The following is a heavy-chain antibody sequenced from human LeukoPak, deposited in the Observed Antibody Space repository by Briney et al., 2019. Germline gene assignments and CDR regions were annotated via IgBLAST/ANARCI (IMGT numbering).Heavy chain of an antibody. CDR2: MNPNSGNT. J-gene: IGHJ6*02. CDR3: ASQNWNDIFSSYGMDV. CDR1: GYTFTSYD. V-gene: IGHV1-8*01. D-gene: IGHD1-1*01. Sequence: ASVKVSCKASGYTFTSYDINWVRQATGQGLEWMGWMNPNSGNTGYAQKFQGRVTMTRNTSISTAYMELSSLRSEDTAVYYCASQNWNDIFSSYGMDVWGQGATVTVSS.